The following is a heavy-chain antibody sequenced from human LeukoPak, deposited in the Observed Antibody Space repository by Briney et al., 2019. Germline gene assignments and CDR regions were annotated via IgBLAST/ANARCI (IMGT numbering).Heavy chain of an antibody. V-gene: IGHV3-7*01. CDR3: ARDRTYYDFWSGYTNSN. CDR1: GFTFSSYW. D-gene: IGHD3-3*01. CDR2: IKQDGSEK. Sequence: QPGGSLRLSCAASGFTFSSYWMSWVRQAPGKGLEWVANIKQDGSEKYYVDSVKGRFTISRDNAKNSLYLQMNSLRAEDTAVYYCARDRTYYDFWSGYTNSNWGQGTLVTVSS. J-gene: IGHJ4*02.